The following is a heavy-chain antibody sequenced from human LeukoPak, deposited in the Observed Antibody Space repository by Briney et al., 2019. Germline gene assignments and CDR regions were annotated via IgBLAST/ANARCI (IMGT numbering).Heavy chain of an antibody. Sequence: GGSLRLSCTASGFTFGDYAMSWVRQAPGKGLEWVGFIRSKAYGGTTEYAASVKGRFTISRDDSKSIAYLQMNSLKTEDTAVYYCTRDREGYYYDSSGLEYWGQGTLVTVSS. V-gene: IGHV3-49*04. CDR3: TRDREGYYYDSSGLEY. J-gene: IGHJ4*02. CDR1: GFTFGDYA. D-gene: IGHD3-22*01. CDR2: IRSKAYGGTT.